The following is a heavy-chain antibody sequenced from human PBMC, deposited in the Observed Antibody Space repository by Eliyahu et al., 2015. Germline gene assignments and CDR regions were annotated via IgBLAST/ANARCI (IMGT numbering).Heavy chain of an antibody. CDR1: GYTFXSYY. V-gene: IGHV1-46*01. CDR2: INPSGGST. D-gene: IGHD1-26*01. Sequence: QVQLVQSGAEVKKPGASVKVSCKASGYTFXSYYXHGVRQAPGQGLEWMGIINPSGGSTSYAQKFQGRVTMTRDTSTSTVYMELSSLRSEDTAVYYCARDHTQGYSGSEIDYWGQGTLVTVSS. J-gene: IGHJ4*02. CDR3: ARDHTQGYSGSEIDY.